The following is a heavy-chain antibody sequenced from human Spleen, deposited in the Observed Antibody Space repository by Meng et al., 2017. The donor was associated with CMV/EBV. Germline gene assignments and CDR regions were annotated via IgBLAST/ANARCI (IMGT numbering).Heavy chain of an antibody. CDR2: IYNSENT. J-gene: IGHJ4*02. CDR3: ARDGGAIHY. CDR1: GGSMSDYY. V-gene: IGHV4-59*01. D-gene: IGHD3-10*01. Sequence: SETLSLTCTVSGGSMSDYYWSWIRQPPGKGLEWIGYIYNSENTNYNPSLKRRVTISVDTAKNHFSLRLSTVTAADTAVYYCARDGGAIHYWGQGTLVTVSS.